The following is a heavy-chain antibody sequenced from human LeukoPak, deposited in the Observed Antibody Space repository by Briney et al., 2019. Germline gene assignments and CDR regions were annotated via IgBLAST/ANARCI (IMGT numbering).Heavy chain of an antibody. Sequence: SETLSLTCTVHGEFFGGYYWSWIRQPPGKGLEWIGEINHSGSTNYNPSLKSRVTISVDTSKNQFSLKLSSVTAADTAVYYCARHLGLNSWVTAAYYFDYWGQGTLVTVSS. D-gene: IGHD2-21*02. CDR3: ARHLGLNSWVTAAYYFDY. V-gene: IGHV4-34*01. CDR2: INHSGST. CDR1: GEFFGGYY. J-gene: IGHJ4*02.